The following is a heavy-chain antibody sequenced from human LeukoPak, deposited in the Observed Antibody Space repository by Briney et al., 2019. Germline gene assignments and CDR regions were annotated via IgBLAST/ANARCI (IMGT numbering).Heavy chain of an antibody. CDR1: GGSISSGGYY. CDR2: IYYSGST. CDR3: ARHYYGDYGNFDI. Sequence: SQTLSLTCTVSGGSISSGGYYWSWIRQHPGKGLEWIGYIYYSGSTYYNPSLKSRVTISVDTSKNQFSLKLSSVTAADTAVYYCARHYYGDYGNFDIWGQGTMVTVSS. D-gene: IGHD4-17*01. V-gene: IGHV4-31*03. J-gene: IGHJ3*02.